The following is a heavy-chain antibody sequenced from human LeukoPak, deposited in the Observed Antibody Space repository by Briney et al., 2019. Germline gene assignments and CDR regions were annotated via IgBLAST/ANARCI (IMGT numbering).Heavy chain of an antibody. CDR2: ISGSGGST. CDR1: GFTFSSYA. D-gene: IGHD1-26*01. CDR3: AKDRWELLYYFDY. J-gene: IGHJ4*02. V-gene: IGHV3-23*01. Sequence: QAGGSLRLSCAASGFTFSSYAMSWVRQAPGKGLEWVSAISGSGGSTYYADSAKGRFTISRDNSKNTLYLQMNSLRAEDTAVYYCAKDRWELLYYFDYWGQGTLVTVSS.